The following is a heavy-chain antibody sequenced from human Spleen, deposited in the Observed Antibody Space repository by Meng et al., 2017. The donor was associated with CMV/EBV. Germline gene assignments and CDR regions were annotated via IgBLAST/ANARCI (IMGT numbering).Heavy chain of an antibody. Sequence: LSLTCAASGFTFSSYWMSWVRQAPGKGLEWVANIKQDGSEKYYVDSVKGRFTISRDNAKNSLYLQMNSLRAEDTAVYYCARRSGFVVVPAATCFDYWGQGTLVTVSS. CDR1: GFTFSSYW. CDR2: IKQDGSEK. J-gene: IGHJ4*02. D-gene: IGHD2-2*01. V-gene: IGHV3-7*01. CDR3: ARRSGFVVVPAATCFDY.